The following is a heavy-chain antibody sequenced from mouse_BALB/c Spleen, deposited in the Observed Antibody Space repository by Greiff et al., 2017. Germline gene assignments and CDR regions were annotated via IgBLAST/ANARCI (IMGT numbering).Heavy chain of an antibody. CDR1: GFTFSSFG. J-gene: IGHJ2*01. V-gene: IGHV5-17*02. CDR3: ARSTLYGSSYIFDY. D-gene: IGHD1-1*01. CDR2: ISSGSSTI. Sequence: EVKVVESGGGLVQPGGSRKLSCAASGFTFSSFGMHWVRQAPEKGLEWVAYISSGSSTIYYADTVKGRFTISRDNPKNTLFLQMTSLRSEDTAMYYCARSTLYGSSYIFDYWGQGTTLTVSS.